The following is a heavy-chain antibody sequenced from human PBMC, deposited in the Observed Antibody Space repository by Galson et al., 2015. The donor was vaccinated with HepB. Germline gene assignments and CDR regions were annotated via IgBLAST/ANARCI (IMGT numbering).Heavy chain of an antibody. J-gene: IGHJ5*02. D-gene: IGHD1-14*01. Sequence: SVKVSCKASGYTFTSYYMHWVRQAPGQGLEWMGIINPSGGSTSYAQKFQGRVTMTRDTSTSTAYMELRSLRSDDTAVYYCARDPPEGGGWFDPWGQGTLVTVSS. CDR2: INPSGGST. V-gene: IGHV1-46*01. CDR3: ARDPPEGGGWFDP. CDR1: GYTFTSYY.